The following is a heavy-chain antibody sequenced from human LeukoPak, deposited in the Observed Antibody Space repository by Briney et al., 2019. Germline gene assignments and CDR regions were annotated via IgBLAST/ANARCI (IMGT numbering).Heavy chain of an antibody. D-gene: IGHD1-14*01. J-gene: IGHJ4*02. CDR3: ARSGITPLNY. CDR1: GFIFSTYW. V-gene: IGHV3-7*01. CDR2: IKQDGSEK. Sequence: RSGGSLRLSCAASGFIFSTYWMSWVRQAPGKGLEWVANIKQDGSEKYYVDSVKGRFTISRDDAENSLYLQMNSLRAEDTAVYYCARSGITPLNYWGQGTLVTVSS.